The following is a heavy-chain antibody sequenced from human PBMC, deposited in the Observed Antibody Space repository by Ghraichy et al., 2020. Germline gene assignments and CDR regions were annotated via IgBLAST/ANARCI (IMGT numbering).Heavy chain of an antibody. D-gene: IGHD3-16*01. CDR2: IWYDGSNE. Sequence: GESLNISCAASGLTFSSSGMHWVRQAPGKGLEWVALIWYDGSNEYYADSVKGRFTISRDNSKNTLYLQMNSLRAEDTAVYYCARDFRDAYVPDFDYWGQGTLVTVSS. CDR1: GLTFSSSG. V-gene: IGHV3-33*01. CDR3: ARDFRDAYVPDFDY. J-gene: IGHJ4*02.